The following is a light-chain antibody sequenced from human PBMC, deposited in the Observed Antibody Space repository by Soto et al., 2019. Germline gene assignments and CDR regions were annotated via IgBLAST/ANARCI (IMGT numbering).Light chain of an antibody. CDR2: DVS. Sequence: SAPTQPASVSGSPGHSIPISCTGTSNDVGGYNYVSWYQQHPGKAPKLMIYDVSNRPSGVSNRFSGSKSGNTASLTISGLQAEDEADYYCSSYTSSSTPCVFGTGTKVTVL. CDR1: SNDVGGYNY. V-gene: IGLV2-14*01. J-gene: IGLJ1*01. CDR3: SSYTSSSTPCV.